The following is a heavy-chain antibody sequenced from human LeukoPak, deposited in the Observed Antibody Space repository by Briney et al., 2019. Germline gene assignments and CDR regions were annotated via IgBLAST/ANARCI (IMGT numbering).Heavy chain of an antibody. D-gene: IGHD5-24*01. J-gene: IGHJ3*02. CDR1: GGSISSYY. CDR2: IYYSGST. Sequence: SSETLSLTCTVSGGSISSYYWSWIRQPPGKGLGWIGYIYYSGSTNYNPSLKSRVTISVDTSKNQFSLKLSSVTAADTAVYYCASSRDGYVHDAFDIWGQGTMVTVSS. V-gene: IGHV4-59*01. CDR3: ASSRDGYVHDAFDI.